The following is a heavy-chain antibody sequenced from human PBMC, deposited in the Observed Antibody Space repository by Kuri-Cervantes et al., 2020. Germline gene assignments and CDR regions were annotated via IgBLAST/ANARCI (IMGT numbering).Heavy chain of an antibody. CDR1: GFTFSSYA. CDR3: AKGGYGSGRYGDY. D-gene: IGHD3-10*01. CDR2: ISYDGSNK. V-gene: IGHV3-30-3*01. J-gene: IGHJ4*02. Sequence: GESLKISCAASGFTFSSYAMHWVRQAPGKGLEWVAVISYDGSNKYYADSVKGRFTISRDNSKNTLYLQMNSLRAEDTAVYYCAKGGYGSGRYGDYWGQGTLVTVSS.